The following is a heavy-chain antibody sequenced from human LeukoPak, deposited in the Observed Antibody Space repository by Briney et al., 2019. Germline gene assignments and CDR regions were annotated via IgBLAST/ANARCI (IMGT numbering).Heavy chain of an antibody. CDR3: AKSWNYYDSSGDDALDI. V-gene: IGHV3-21*01. D-gene: IGHD3-22*01. J-gene: IGHJ3*02. CDR1: GFTFSTYS. Sequence: GGSLRLSCAASGFTFSTYSMNWVRQAPGKGLEWVSSISSSSSYKYYADSVKGRFAISRGNAKNSLYLQMNSLKPEDTAVYYCAKSWNYYDSSGDDALDIWGQGTMVTVSS. CDR2: ISSSSSYK.